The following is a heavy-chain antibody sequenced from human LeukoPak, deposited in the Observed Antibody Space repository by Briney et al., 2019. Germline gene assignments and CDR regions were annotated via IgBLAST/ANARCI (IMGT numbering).Heavy chain of an antibody. J-gene: IGHJ4*02. CDR1: GFTVSSNY. Sequence: PGGSLRLSCAASGFTVSSNYMSWVRQAPGKGLEWASVIYSGGSTYYADSVKGRFTISRDNSKNTLYLQMNSLRAEDTAVYYCARGGDTAMAHFDYWGQGTLVTVSS. D-gene: IGHD5-18*01. CDR3: ARGGDTAMAHFDY. CDR2: IYSGGST. V-gene: IGHV3-66*01.